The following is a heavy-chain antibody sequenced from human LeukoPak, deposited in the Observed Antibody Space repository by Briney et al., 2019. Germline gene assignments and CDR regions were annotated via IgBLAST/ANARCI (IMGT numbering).Heavy chain of an antibody. Sequence: GASVKVSCKTSGYTFTSYYMHWVRQAPGQGLEWMGIINPSGGSTSYAQKFQGRVTMTRDTSTSTAYMELSSLRSEDTAVYYCARDIMVRGVIRVPYYYYYGMDVWGQGTTVTVSS. CDR1: GYTFTSYY. CDR3: ARDIMVRGVIRVPYYYYYGMDV. D-gene: IGHD3-10*01. J-gene: IGHJ6*02. V-gene: IGHV1-46*01. CDR2: INPSGGST.